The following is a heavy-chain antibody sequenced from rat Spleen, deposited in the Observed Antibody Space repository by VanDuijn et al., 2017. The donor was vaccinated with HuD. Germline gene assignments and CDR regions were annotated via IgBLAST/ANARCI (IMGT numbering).Heavy chain of an antibody. CDR2: ISLGGGNT. CDR3: ARRTHGDY. CDR1: GFTFSHYY. J-gene: IGHJ2*01. V-gene: IGHV5-25*01. Sequence: EVQLVESGGGLVQPGRSLKLSCAVSGFTFSHYYMAWVRQAPTKGLEWVASISLGGGNTYYRDSVKGRFTISRDNAKNTLYLQMDSLRSEDTATYFCARRTHGDYWGQGVMVTVSS. D-gene: IGHD3-5*01.